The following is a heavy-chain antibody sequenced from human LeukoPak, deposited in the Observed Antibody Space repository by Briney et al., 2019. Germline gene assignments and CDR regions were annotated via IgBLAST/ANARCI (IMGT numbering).Heavy chain of an antibody. Sequence: GASVKVSCKASGYTFTSYYMHWVRQAPGQGLEWMGIINPSGGSTSYAQKFQERVTITRDMSTSTAYMELSSLRSEDTAVYYCASVYYDSSGHYYFDYWGQGTLVTVSS. J-gene: IGHJ4*02. V-gene: IGHV1-46*01. D-gene: IGHD3-22*01. CDR2: INPSGGST. CDR1: GYTFTSYY. CDR3: ASVYYDSSGHYYFDY.